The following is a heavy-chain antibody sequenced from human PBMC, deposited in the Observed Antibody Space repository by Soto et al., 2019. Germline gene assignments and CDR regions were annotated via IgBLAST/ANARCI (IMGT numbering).Heavy chain of an antibody. D-gene: IGHD6-13*01. J-gene: IGHJ3*02. CDR3: AKYSSSWYDNGAFDI. Sequence: QVQLVESGGGVVQPGRSLRLSCAASGFTFSSYAMHWVRQAPGKGLEWVAVISYDGSNEYYADSVKGRFTVSRDNSKNTLYLQMDNLRAEDTAVYYCAKYSSSWYDNGAFDIWGQGTRVTVSS. CDR1: GFTFSSYA. CDR2: ISYDGSNE. V-gene: IGHV3-30-3*02.